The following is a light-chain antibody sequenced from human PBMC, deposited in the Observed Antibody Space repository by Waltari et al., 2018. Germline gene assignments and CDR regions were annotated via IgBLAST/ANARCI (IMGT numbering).Light chain of an antibody. J-gene: IGKJ1*01. Sequence: QSVLNNSNDKNYLAWYQQEPGQPPKLLIYWASTRQSGVPDRFSGIGSGTDFTLTINSLQAVDVAVYFCRQYYSRRTFGRGTRVEIK. CDR1: QSVLNNSNDKNY. V-gene: IGKV4-1*01. CDR3: RQYYSRRT. CDR2: WAS.